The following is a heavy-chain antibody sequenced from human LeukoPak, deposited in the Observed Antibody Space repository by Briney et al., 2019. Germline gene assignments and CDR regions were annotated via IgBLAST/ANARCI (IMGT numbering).Heavy chain of an antibody. V-gene: IGHV5-51*01. CDR2: IDPHDSDT. D-gene: IGHD6-13*01. Sequence: GESLKISCKGSGYSFASYWIGWVRQMPGKGLEWMGIIDPHDSDTRYSPSFQGQVTISGDKSISTAYLQWSSLKATDTAMYYCARVDSSSWYDLDYWGQGTLVTVSS. CDR3: ARVDSSSWYDLDY. CDR1: GYSFASYW. J-gene: IGHJ4*02.